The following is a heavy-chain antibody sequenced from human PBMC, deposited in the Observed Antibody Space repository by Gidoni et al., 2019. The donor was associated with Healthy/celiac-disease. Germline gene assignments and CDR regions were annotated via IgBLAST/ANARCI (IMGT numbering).Heavy chain of an antibody. Sequence: QVPSKESGPVLVKPTETLTLTCTVSGFALSNARMGVSWLSQPPRKALEWLAHICSNDENSYSTSLKSRLTISKDTSKSQVVLLLTNMDPVDTATYYCARIGGEMATDYWGQGTLVTVSS. CDR1: GFALSNARMG. CDR3: ARIGGEMATDY. J-gene: IGHJ4*02. D-gene: IGHD3-16*01. CDR2: ICSNDEN. V-gene: IGHV2-26*01.